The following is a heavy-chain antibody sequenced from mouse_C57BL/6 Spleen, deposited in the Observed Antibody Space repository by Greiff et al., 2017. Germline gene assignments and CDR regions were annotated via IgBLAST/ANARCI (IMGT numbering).Heavy chain of an antibody. D-gene: IGHD2-4*01. CDR1: GYSITSGYY. Sequence: EVQLQESGPGLVKPSQSLSLTCSVTGYSITSGYYWNWIRQVPGNKLEWMGYISYDGSNNYNPSLTNRISITRDTSKNQFYLKLNSVTTEDTATYYCARKDYDYYYAMDYWGQGTSVTVSS. V-gene: IGHV3-6*01. CDR2: ISYDGSN. CDR3: ARKDYDYYYAMDY. J-gene: IGHJ4*01.